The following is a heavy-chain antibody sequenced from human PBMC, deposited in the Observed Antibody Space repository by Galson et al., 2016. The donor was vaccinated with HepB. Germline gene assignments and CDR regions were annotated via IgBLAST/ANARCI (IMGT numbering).Heavy chain of an antibody. V-gene: IGHV3-74*01. J-gene: IGHJ4*02. CDR3: ARGPYGDYVIDY. CDR2: INSDGSNT. CDR1: GFTFSSYW. D-gene: IGHD4-17*01. Sequence: SLRLSCAASGFTFSSYWMLWVRQAPGKGLVWVSRINSDGSNTACTDSVKGRFPISRDNDKNTLYLQMNSLRGEDTAVYYCARGPYGDYVIDYWGQGTLVTVSS.